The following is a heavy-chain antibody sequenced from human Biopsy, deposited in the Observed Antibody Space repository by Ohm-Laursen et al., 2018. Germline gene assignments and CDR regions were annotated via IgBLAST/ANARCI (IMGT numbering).Heavy chain of an antibody. V-gene: IGHV4-4*08. J-gene: IGHJ4*02. CDR1: GGSLNNHY. Sequence: SDTLSLTCSVSGGSLNNHYWSWIRQSPGKGLEWLAYIYSRGWTNYNPSLKSRIILSVDTSKNQLSLKGTSVTATDTAMFYCARHDRSGYWGLDYWGQGALVTVSA. CDR2: IYSRGWT. D-gene: IGHD3-22*01. CDR3: ARHDRSGYWGLDY.